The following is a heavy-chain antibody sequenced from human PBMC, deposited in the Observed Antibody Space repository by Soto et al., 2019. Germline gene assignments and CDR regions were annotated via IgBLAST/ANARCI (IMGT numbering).Heavy chain of an antibody. V-gene: IGHV1-46*03. CDR3: ASIAAPDAFDI. D-gene: IGHD6-6*01. CDR1: GYTFTSYY. CDR2: INPSGGST. J-gene: IGHJ3*02. Sequence: ASVKVACKASGYTFTSYYMHWVLQAPGQGLEWMGIINPSGGSTSYAQKFQGRVTMTRDTSTSTVYMELSSLRSEDMAVYYCASIAAPDAFDIWGQGTMVTVSS.